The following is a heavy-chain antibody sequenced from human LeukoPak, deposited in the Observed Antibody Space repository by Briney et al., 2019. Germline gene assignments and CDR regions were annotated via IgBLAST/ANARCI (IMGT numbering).Heavy chain of an antibody. Sequence: GGSLRLSCAASGFTFSSHGMHWVRQAPGKGLEWVANIKQAGSEKKYVDSVKGRFTISRDNAKNSLYLQMNSLRAEDTAVYYCARDPLGVGASWMQDAFDMWGQGTMVTVSS. J-gene: IGHJ3*02. CDR3: ARDPLGVGASWMQDAFDM. CDR2: IKQAGSEK. D-gene: IGHD1-26*01. V-gene: IGHV3-7*01. CDR1: GFTFSSHG.